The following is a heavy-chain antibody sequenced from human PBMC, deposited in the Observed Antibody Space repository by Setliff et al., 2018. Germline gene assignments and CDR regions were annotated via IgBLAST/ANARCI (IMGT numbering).Heavy chain of an antibody. D-gene: IGHD3-16*01. V-gene: IGHV4-39*01. CDR3: ARLPNYVWGSPVDY. Sequence: PSETLSLTCTVSGASITNINYYWGLIRQPPGKGLEWIGSIFYSGRTFYNPSLKSRVTISVDTSTNHFSLTLSSVTAADTAVYYCARLPNYVWGSPVDYWGQGTLVTVS. J-gene: IGHJ4*02. CDR1: GASITNINYY. CDR2: IFYSGRT.